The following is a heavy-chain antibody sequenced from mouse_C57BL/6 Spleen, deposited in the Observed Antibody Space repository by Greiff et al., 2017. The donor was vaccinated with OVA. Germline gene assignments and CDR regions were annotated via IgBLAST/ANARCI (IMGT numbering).Heavy chain of an antibody. J-gene: IGHJ2*01. D-gene: IGHD4-1*01. V-gene: IGHV1-69*01. CDR2: IDPSDSYT. CDR3: ARGLANWDLYYFDY. CDR1: GYTFTSYW. Sequence: QVQLQQPGAELVMPGASVKLSCKASGYTFTSYWMHWVKQRPGQGLEWIGEIDPSDSYTNYNHKFKGKSTLTVDKSSSTAYMQLSSLTSEDSAVYYCARGLANWDLYYFDYWGQGTTLTVSS.